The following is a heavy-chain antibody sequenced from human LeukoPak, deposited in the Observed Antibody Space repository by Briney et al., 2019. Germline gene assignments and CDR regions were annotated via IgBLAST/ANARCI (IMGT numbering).Heavy chain of an antibody. V-gene: IGHV1-2*04. D-gene: IGHD3-16*02. CDR1: GYTFTGYY. J-gene: IGHJ4*02. CDR3: ARASQEGLRLGELSFYTGEYYFDY. Sequence: GASVKVSCKASGYTFTGYYMHWVRQAPGQGLEWMGWINPNSGGTNYAQKFQGWVTMTRDTSISTAYMELSRLRSDDTAVYYCARASQEGLRLGELSFYTGEYYFDYWGQGTLVTVSS. CDR2: INPNSGGT.